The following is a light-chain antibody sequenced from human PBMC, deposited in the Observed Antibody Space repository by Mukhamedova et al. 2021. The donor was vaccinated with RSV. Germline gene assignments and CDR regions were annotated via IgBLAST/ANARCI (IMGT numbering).Light chain of an antibody. CDR1: QSVSSN. CDR2: GAS. J-gene: IGKJ1*01. CDR3: QQYDNWPPWT. Sequence: SQSVSSNLAWYQQKPGQAPRVLIYGASTRATGIPARFSGSGSGTEFTLTISSLQSEDFAVYYCQQYDNWPPWTFGQGTKVEIK. V-gene: IGKV3-15*01.